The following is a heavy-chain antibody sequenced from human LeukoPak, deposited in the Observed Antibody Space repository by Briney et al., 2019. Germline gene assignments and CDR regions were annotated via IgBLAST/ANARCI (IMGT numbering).Heavy chain of an antibody. Sequence: PGGSLRLSCAASGFMFNTYGMHWVRQAPGKGLEWVAFIHYDESQEHYADSVKGRFTISRDNSKNTLYLQMNTLRVEDTAVYYCTRDLMDYDVSTGLHHYYMDVWGQGTTVTVSS. J-gene: IGHJ6*02. D-gene: IGHD3-9*01. V-gene: IGHV3-30*02. CDR1: GFMFNTYG. CDR3: TRDLMDYDVSTGLHHYYMDV. CDR2: IHYDESQE.